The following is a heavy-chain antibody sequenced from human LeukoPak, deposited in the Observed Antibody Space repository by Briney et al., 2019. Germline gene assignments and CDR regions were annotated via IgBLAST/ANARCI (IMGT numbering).Heavy chain of an antibody. V-gene: IGHV3-48*04. Sequence: GSLRLSCAASGFSFSDVWMNWVRQAPGKGLEWVSYISSSGSTIYYADSVKGRFTISRDNAKNSLYLQMNSLRPEDTAVYYCARGGKLTMLRGVIDYWGQGTLVTVSS. D-gene: IGHD3-10*01. J-gene: IGHJ4*02. CDR3: ARGGKLTMLRGVIDY. CDR1: GFSFSDVW. CDR2: ISSSGSTI.